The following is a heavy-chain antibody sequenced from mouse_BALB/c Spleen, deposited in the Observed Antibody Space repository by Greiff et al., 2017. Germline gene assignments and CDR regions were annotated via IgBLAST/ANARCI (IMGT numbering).Heavy chain of an antibody. CDR2: ISYDGSN. V-gene: IGHV3-6*02. CDR1: GYSITSGYY. CDR3: ARRYYGSSHYYAMDY. J-gene: IGHJ4*01. Sequence: EVQLVESGPGLVKPSQSLSLTCSVTGYSITSGYYWNWIRQFPGNKLEWMGYISYDGSNNYNPSLKNRISITRDTSKNQFFLKLNSVTTEDTATYYCARRYYGSSHYYAMDYWGQGTSVTVSS. D-gene: IGHD1-1*01.